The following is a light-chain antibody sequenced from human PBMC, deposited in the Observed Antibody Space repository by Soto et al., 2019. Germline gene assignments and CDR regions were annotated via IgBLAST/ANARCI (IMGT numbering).Light chain of an antibody. J-gene: IGLJ3*02. V-gene: IGLV1-40*01. CDR1: SSNIGAGFD. CDR3: QSYDTSLSGWV. CDR2: GNI. Sequence: QPVLTQPPSVSGAPGQRVTISCTGSSSNIGAGFDVHWYQQLPGAAPKLLIYGNINRPSGVPDRFSGSKSGTSASLAITGLQSEDEADYYCQSYDTSLSGWVLGGGTKLTVL.